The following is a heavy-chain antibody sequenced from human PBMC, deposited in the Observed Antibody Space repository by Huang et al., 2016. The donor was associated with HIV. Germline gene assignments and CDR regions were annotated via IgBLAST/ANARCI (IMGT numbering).Heavy chain of an antibody. CDR1: GYNFTSNY. D-gene: IGHD3-22*01. Sequence: QVLLVQSGAEVKKPGASVRVACKASGYNFTSNYIHWVRQAPGQGLEWMGISNTSGGSTTYAQKCQGRVTMTRDTSANTVYMDLSSLRSEDTAVYYCARDPQHYYDSSGYFVPFAYWGQGALVTVSS. J-gene: IGHJ4*02. CDR2: SNTSGGST. CDR3: ARDPQHYYDSSGYFVPFAY. V-gene: IGHV1-46*01.